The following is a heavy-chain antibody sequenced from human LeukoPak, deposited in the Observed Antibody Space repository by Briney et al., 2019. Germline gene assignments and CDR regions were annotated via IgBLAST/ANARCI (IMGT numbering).Heavy chain of an antibody. CDR2: IYPGDSDT. Sequence: GESPQISRQGSGSRFTSYWIGGVRQVPGKGLEWMGIIYPGDSDTRYSPSFRGQVTISADKSISTAYLQWSGLKASDTAMYYWAIFVDLPAATHYFDYWGQGTLVTVSS. J-gene: IGHJ4*02. D-gene: IGHD2-2*01. CDR3: AIFVDLPAATHYFDY. V-gene: IGHV5-51*01. CDR1: GSRFTSYW.